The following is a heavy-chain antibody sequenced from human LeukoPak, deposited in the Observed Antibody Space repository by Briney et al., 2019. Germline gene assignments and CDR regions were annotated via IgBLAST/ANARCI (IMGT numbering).Heavy chain of an antibody. V-gene: IGHV3-23*01. CDR3: AKDTVFQYYYDSSGYYE. CDR1: GFTFNSYS. Sequence: GGSLGLSCAVSGFTFNSYSMNWVRQAPGKGLEWVSTISGSGGSTYYADSVKGRFTISRDNSKNTLYLQMDSLRAEDTAVYYCAKDTVFQYYYDSSGYYEWGQGTLVTVSS. CDR2: ISGSGGST. D-gene: IGHD3-22*01. J-gene: IGHJ1*01.